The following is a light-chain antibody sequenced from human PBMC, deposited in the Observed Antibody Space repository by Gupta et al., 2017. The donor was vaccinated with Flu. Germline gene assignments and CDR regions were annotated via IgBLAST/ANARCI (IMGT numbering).Light chain of an antibody. CDR2: AAS. V-gene: IGKV1-39*01. CDR1: HSISSY. CDR3: QQCYSTPPT. J-gene: IGKJ2*01. Sequence: PTSLSASVEDRVTITCRASHSISSYLNWYQQKPGKAPKLLIYAASSLPSGVPSRFSGSGSGTDFTLTIIRLQPEDFATYYCQQCYSTPPTFGQGTKVEIK.